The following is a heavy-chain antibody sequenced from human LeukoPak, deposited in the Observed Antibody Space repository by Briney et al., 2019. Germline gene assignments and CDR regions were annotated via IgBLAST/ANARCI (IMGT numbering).Heavy chain of an antibody. Sequence: SETLSLTCTVSGGSISSYYWSWNRQPPGKGLEWIGYIYYSGSTNYNPSLKSRVTISVDTSKNQFSLKLSSVTAADTAVYYCARDTSIAATYYYYYYGMDVWGQGTTVTVSS. CDR3: ARDTSIAATYYYYYYGMDV. D-gene: IGHD6-6*01. V-gene: IGHV4-59*01. J-gene: IGHJ6*02. CDR2: IYYSGST. CDR1: GGSISSYY.